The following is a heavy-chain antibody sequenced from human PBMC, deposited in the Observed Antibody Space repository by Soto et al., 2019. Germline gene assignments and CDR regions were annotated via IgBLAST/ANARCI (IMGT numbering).Heavy chain of an antibody. CDR1: GFTFSSYA. J-gene: IGHJ4*02. D-gene: IGHD6-6*01. CDR2: ISYDGSNK. V-gene: IGHV3-30-3*01. Sequence: PGGSLRLSCAASGFTFSSYAMHWVRQAPGKGLEWVAVISYDGSNKYYADSVKGRFTISRDNSKNTLYLQMNSLRAEDTAVYYCAIESSIAARPFDYWGQGTLVTVSS. CDR3: AIESSIAARPFDY.